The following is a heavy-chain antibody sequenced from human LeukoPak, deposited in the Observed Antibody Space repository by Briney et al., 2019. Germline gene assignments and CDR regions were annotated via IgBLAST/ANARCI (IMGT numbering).Heavy chain of an antibody. CDR2: IYYSGNT. CDR3: ARNADIRGWFGELLFSYGMDV. Sequence: PSETPSLTCTVSGGSISSYYWSWIRQPPGKGLEWIGYIYYSGNTNYNPSLKSRVTISVDTSKNQFSLKLSSVTAADTAVYYCARNADIRGWFGELLFSYGMDVWGQGTTVTVSS. CDR1: GGSISSYY. J-gene: IGHJ6*02. D-gene: IGHD3-10*01. V-gene: IGHV4-59*08.